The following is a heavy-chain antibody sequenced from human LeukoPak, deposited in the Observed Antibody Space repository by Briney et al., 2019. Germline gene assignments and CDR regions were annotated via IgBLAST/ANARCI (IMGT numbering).Heavy chain of an antibody. CDR3: TIHQTTVVTNDFDY. Sequence: GGSLRLSCAASGFTFSNAWMSWVRQAPGKGLEWVGRIKSKTDGGTTDYAATVKGRFTISRDDSTNTLYLQMNSLKTEDTAVYYCTIHQTTVVTNDFDYWGQGTLVTVSS. CDR2: IKSKTDGGTT. V-gene: IGHV3-15*01. CDR1: GFTFSNAW. J-gene: IGHJ4*02. D-gene: IGHD4-23*01.